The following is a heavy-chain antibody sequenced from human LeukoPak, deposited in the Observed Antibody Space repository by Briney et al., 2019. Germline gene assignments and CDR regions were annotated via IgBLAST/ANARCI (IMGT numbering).Heavy chain of an antibody. Sequence: SETLSLTCTVSGGSIRSGSYYWSWIRQPAGKGLEWIGRIYTSGSTNYNPSLKSRVTMSVDTSKNQFSLKLSSATAADTAVYYCARGLYYDYVWGSYRYYWFDPWGQGTLVTVSS. D-gene: IGHD3-16*02. CDR2: IYTSGST. CDR3: ARGLYYDYVWGSYRYYWFDP. J-gene: IGHJ5*02. V-gene: IGHV4-61*02. CDR1: GGSIRSGSYY.